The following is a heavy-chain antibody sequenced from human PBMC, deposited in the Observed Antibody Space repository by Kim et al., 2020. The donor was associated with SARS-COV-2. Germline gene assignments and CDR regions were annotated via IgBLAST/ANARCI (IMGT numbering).Heavy chain of an antibody. CDR1: GGSISSSSYY. CDR2: IYYSGST. D-gene: IGHD3-10*01. V-gene: IGHV4-39*01. Sequence: SETLSLTCTVSGGSISSSSYYWGWIRQPPGKGLEWIGSIYYSGSTYYNPSLKSRVTISVDTSKNQFSLKLSSVTAADTAVYYCARQSGSWVRGVIVPYYFDYWGQGTLVTVSS. CDR3: ARQSGSWVRGVIVPYYFDY. J-gene: IGHJ4*02.